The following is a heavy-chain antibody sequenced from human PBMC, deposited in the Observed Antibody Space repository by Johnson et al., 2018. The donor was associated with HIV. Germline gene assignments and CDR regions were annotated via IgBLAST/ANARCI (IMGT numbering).Heavy chain of an antibody. V-gene: IGHV3-15*01. D-gene: IGHD3-10*01. CDR1: GFTFSDAW. Sequence: VQLVESGGGLVKPGGSLRLSCAASGFTFSDAWMGWVRQAPGKGLEWVGRIRSKPYSYATAYAASVTGRFTISRDDSKNTLYLQMNSLKTEDTAVYYCTTDQGYYGDAFDIWGQGTMVTVSS. CDR2: IRSKPYSYAT. J-gene: IGHJ3*02. CDR3: TTDQGYYGDAFDI.